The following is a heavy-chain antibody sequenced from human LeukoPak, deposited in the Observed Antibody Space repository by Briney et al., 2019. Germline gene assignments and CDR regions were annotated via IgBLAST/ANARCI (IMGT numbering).Heavy chain of an antibody. J-gene: IGHJ4*02. CDR2: ISGSGGST. CDR1: GASFSAYF. Sequence: PSETLSLTCGVYGASFSAYFWNWVRQAPGKGLEWVSAISGSGGSTYYADSVKGRFTISRDNSKNTLYLQMNSLRAEDTAVYYCTTDGVGVEGATYDNWGQGTLVSVSS. V-gene: IGHV3-23*01. D-gene: IGHD1-26*01. CDR3: TTDGVGVEGATYDN.